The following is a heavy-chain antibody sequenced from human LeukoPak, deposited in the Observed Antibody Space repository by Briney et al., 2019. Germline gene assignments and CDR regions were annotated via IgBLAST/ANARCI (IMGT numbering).Heavy chain of an antibody. J-gene: IGHJ4*02. CDR2: ISWDGGST. Sequence: GGSLRLSCAASGFTFDDYAMHWVRQAPGKGLEWVSLISWDGGSTYYADSVKGRFTISRDNSKNSLYLQMNSLRAEDTALYYCAKDTDGSGIAGIFDYWGQGTLVTVSS. D-gene: IGHD6-13*01. CDR3: AKDTDGSGIAGIFDY. CDR1: GFTFDDYA. V-gene: IGHV3-43D*03.